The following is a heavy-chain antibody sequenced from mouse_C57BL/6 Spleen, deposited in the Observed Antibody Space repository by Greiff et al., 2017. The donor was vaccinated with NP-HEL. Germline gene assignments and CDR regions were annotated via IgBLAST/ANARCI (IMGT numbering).Heavy chain of an antibody. D-gene: IGHD2-1*01. CDR1: GYAFSSYW. CDR2: IYPGDGDT. V-gene: IGHV1-80*01. Sequence: VQLQESGAELVKPGASVKISCKASGYAFSSYWMNWVKQRPGKGLEWIGQIYPGDGDTNYNGKFKGKATLTADKSSSTAYMQLSSLTSEDSAVYFCARRSYGNYGEGAMDYWGQGTSVTVSS. J-gene: IGHJ4*01. CDR3: ARRSYGNYGEGAMDY.